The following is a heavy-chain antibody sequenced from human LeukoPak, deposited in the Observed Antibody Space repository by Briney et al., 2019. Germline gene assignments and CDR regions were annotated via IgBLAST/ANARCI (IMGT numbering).Heavy chain of an antibody. Sequence: SETLSLTCTVSGGSISSSSYYWSWIRQPPGKGLEWIGEINHSGSTNYNPSLKSRVTISVDTSKNQFSLKLSSVTAADTAVYYCASAPNWFDPWGQGTLVTVSS. CDR3: ASAPNWFDP. V-gene: IGHV4-39*07. CDR1: GGSISSSSYY. J-gene: IGHJ5*02. CDR2: INHSGST.